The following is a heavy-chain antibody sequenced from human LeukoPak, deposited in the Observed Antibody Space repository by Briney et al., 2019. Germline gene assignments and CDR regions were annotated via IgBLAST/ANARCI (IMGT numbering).Heavy chain of an antibody. CDR1: GFTFSSYA. D-gene: IGHD3-22*01. J-gene: IGHJ4*02. Sequence: PGGSLRLSCAASGFTFSSYAMSWVRQAPGKGLEWVSAISGSGGSTYYADSVKGRFTISRDNSKNTLYLQMNSLRAEDTAVYHCAKQVAPYYYDSSGYYYDYWGQGTLVTVSS. CDR3: AKQVAPYYYDSSGYYYDY. CDR2: ISGSGGST. V-gene: IGHV3-23*01.